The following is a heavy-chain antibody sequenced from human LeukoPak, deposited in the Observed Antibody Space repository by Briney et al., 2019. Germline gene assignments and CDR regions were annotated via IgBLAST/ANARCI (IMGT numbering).Heavy chain of an antibody. CDR3: YPSPERPLLTSDY. CDR1: GFSFSTYG. Sequence: GGSLRLSCAASGFSFSTYGMHWVRQAPGKGLEWVAFIPNDGSDNYYADSVKGRFTLSRDNSKNTLYLQMNSLRVEDTAVYYCYPSPERPLLTSDYWGQGTLVTVSS. V-gene: IGHV3-30*02. D-gene: IGHD1-14*01. CDR2: IPNDGSDN. J-gene: IGHJ4*02.